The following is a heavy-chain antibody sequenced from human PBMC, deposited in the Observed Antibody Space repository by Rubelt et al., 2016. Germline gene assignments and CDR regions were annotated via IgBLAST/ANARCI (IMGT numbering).Heavy chain of an antibody. Sequence: LVQSGAEVKKPGSSVKVSCKASGGTFSSYAISWVRQAPGQGLEWMGRINAGNGNTKYSQKFQGRVTITRDTSASTAYMELSSLRSEDTAVYYCAREEIGYCSGGSCYSGSGAFDIWGQGTMVTVSS. V-gene: IGHV1-3*01. CDR1: GGTFSSYA. D-gene: IGHD2-15*01. CDR2: INAGNGNT. CDR3: AREEIGYCSGGSCYSGSGAFDI. J-gene: IGHJ3*02.